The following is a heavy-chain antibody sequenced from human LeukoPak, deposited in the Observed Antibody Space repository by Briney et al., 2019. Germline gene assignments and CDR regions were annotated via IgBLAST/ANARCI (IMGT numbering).Heavy chain of an antibody. CDR3: ARDRRCTSTSCFYYFDY. D-gene: IGHD2-2*01. J-gene: IGHJ4*02. CDR2: IFYSGRT. Sequence: PSETLSLTCAVSGGSISNFYWSWIRQPPGKGLEWIGYIFYSGRTNYNPSLKSRVTISVDTSKNQFSLRLSSVTAADTAVYYCARDRRCTSTSCFYYFDYWGQGTLVTVSS. CDR1: GGSISNFY. V-gene: IGHV4-59*01.